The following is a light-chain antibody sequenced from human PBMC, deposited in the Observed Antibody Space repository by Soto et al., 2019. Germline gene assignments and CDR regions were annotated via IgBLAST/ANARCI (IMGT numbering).Light chain of an antibody. CDR2: DAS. V-gene: IGKV1-5*01. Sequence: DIQLTQSPSALSASIGDRVTITCRASQTIINSLAWYQHKPGKAPKLLIYDASVLQTGGPARFSGYASGTDFTLSITSVQPDNFATYSGQQYNIYSAHGFTFGGGTKVGMK. CDR3: QQYNIYSAHGFT. CDR1: QTIINS. J-gene: IGKJ4*01.